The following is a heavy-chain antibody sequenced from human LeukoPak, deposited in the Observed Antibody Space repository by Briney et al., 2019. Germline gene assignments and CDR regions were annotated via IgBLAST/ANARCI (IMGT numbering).Heavy chain of an antibody. CDR2: IYHSGSP. V-gene: IGHV4-4*02. D-gene: IGHD1-26*01. J-gene: IGHJ3*02. CDR1: GGSFSSSNW. CDR3: ARAGRRTFAFDI. Sequence: SETLSLTCTVSGGSFSSSNWWIWVRQPPGKGLEWIGEIYHSGSPNYNPSLKSRVTISVDKSKNQFSLNLTSVTAADRAVYFCARAGRRTFAFDIWGPGTLVTVSS.